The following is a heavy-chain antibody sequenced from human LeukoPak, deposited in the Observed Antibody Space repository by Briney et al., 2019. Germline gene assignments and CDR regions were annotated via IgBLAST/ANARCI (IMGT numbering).Heavy chain of an antibody. J-gene: IGHJ4*02. V-gene: IGHV3-21*01. CDR2: ISSSSSYI. Sequence: PGGSLRLSCAASGFTFSSYSMNWVRQAPGKGLEWVSSISSSSSYIYYADSVKGRFTISRDNAKNSLYLQMNSLRAEDTAVYYCARDFPVTTAGDYWGQGTLVTVSS. CDR3: ARDFPVTTAGDY. D-gene: IGHD1-1*01. CDR1: GFTFSSYS.